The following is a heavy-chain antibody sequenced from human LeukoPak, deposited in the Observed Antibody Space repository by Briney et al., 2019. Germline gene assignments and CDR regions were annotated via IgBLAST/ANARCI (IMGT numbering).Heavy chain of an antibody. D-gene: IGHD6-6*01. CDR1: GFTFSRYA. CDR2: ITDSGGDT. J-gene: IGHJ4*02. Sequence: GGSLRLSCAASGFTFSRYAMSWVRQAPGKGLEWVSAITDSGGDTFHADSVEGRLTISRDNSKNILFLQMNSLRAEDTAVYYCVKGSAASRPYYFDHGGVGTLVTVSS. CDR3: VKGSAASRPYYFDH. V-gene: IGHV3-23*01.